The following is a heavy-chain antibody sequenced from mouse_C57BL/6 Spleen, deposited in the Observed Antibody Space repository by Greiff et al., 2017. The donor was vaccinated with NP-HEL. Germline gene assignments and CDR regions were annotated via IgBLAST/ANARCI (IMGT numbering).Heavy chain of an antibody. CDR3: ARSGGTNFDY. V-gene: IGHV1-69*01. D-gene: IGHD4-1*01. Sequence: QVQLQQSGAELVMPGASVKLSCKASGYTFTSYWMHWVKQRPGQGLEWIGEIDPSDSYTNYNQKFKGKSTLTVDKSSSTAYMQLSSLTSEDSAVYYCARSGGTNFDYWGQGTTLTVSS. CDR2: IDPSDSYT. CDR1: GYTFTSYW. J-gene: IGHJ2*01.